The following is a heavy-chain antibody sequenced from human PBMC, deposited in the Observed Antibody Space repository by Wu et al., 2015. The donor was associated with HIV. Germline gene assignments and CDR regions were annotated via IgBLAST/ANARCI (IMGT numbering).Heavy chain of an antibody. Sequence: QVQLVQSGAEVKKPGASVKVSCKASGYXFSGHYMNWVRQAPGQGLEWMGWINPDSGGTRYAEKFQGRVTMTSDTSISTAYMELSSLRSDDTAVYYCARVFVVVPAGFSGEITAFDIWGQGTMVAVSS. V-gene: IGHV1-2*02. D-gene: IGHD2-2*01. CDR2: INPDSGGT. CDR1: GYXFSGHY. J-gene: IGHJ3*02. CDR3: ARVFVVVPAGFSGEITAFDI.